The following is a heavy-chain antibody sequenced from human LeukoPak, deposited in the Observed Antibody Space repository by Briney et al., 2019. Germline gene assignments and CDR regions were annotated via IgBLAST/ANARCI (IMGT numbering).Heavy chain of an antibody. CDR1: GFTFSSYS. J-gene: IGHJ4*02. V-gene: IGHV3-21*01. CDR3: ASLEEMATAYDY. Sequence: GGSLRLSCAASGFTFSSYSMNWVRQAPGKGLEWVSSISSSSSYIYYADSVKGRFTISRDNAKNSLYLQMNSLRAEDTAVYYCASLEEMATAYDYWGQGTLVTVSS. CDR2: ISSSSSYI. D-gene: IGHD5-24*01.